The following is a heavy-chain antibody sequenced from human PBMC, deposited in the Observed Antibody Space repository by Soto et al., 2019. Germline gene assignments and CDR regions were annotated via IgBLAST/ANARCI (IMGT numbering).Heavy chain of an antibody. CDR1: GGTFSSYA. CDR3: ASGYCSGGSCQNREAYDD. Sequence: ASVKVSCKASGGTFSSYAISWVRQAPGQGLEWMGGIIPIFGTANYAQKFQGRVTITADESTSTAYMELSSLRSEDTAVYYCASGYCSGGSCQNREAYDDWGQGTLVTVAS. D-gene: IGHD2-15*01. J-gene: IGHJ4*02. CDR2: IIPIFGTA. V-gene: IGHV1-69*13.